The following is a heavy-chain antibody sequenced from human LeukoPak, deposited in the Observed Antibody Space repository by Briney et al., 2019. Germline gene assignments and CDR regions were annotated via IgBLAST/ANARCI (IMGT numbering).Heavy chain of an antibody. CDR1: GFPISSYY. CDR3: ARAKSYYDILTGYYPDAFDI. Sequence: PSETLSLTCTGSGFPISSYYWSWIRQPAGKGLEWIGRIYTSRSTNYNPSLKSRVTMSVDTSKNQFSLKLSSVTAADTAVYYCARAKSYYDILTGYYPDAFDIWGQGTMVTVSS. CDR2: IYTSRST. D-gene: IGHD3-9*01. V-gene: IGHV4-4*07. J-gene: IGHJ3*02.